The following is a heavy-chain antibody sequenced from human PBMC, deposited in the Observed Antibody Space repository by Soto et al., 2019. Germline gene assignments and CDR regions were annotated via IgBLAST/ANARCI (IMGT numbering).Heavy chain of an antibody. CDR1: GFTFGGYW. CDR2: IKEDGTVK. V-gene: IGHV3-7*01. J-gene: IGHJ3*02. CDR3: AKSNSLTI. Sequence: EAQVVESGGGLVQPGGSLRLSCAASGFTFGGYWMNWVRQAPGKGLEWVANIKEDGTVKNYVDSVKGRFTISRDNAKNLLYLQINSLRVEDTAVYYCAKSNSLTIWGQGTMVTVSS.